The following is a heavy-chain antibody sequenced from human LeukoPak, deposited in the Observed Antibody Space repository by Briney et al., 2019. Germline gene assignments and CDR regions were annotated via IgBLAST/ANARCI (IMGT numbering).Heavy chain of an antibody. V-gene: IGHV4-59*01. CDR3: ASGGRRGWFDP. D-gene: IGHD3-10*01. CDR2: IYYSGST. Sequence: SETLSLTCTVSGGSISSYYWSWIRQPPGKGLEWIGYIYYSGSTNYNPSLKSRVAISVDTSKNQFSLKLSSVTAADTAVYYCASGGRRGWFDPWGQGTLVTVSS. CDR1: GGSISSYY. J-gene: IGHJ5*02.